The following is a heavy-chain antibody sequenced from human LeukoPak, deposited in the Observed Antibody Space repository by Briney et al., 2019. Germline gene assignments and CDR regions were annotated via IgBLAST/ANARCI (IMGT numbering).Heavy chain of an antibody. J-gene: IGHJ4*02. V-gene: IGHV3-21*01. CDR1: GFTFSSYS. CDR2: ISSSSSYI. D-gene: IGHD6-13*01. CDR3: ARDLDRGGAAVFGY. Sequence: PGGSLRLSCAASGFTFSSYSMNWVRQAPGKGLEWVSSISSSSSYIYYADSVKSRFTISRDNAKNSLYLQMNSLRAEDTAVYYCARDLDRGGAAVFGYWGQGTLVTVSS.